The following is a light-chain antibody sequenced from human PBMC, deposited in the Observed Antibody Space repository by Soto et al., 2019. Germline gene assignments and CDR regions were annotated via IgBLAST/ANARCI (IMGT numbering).Light chain of an antibody. CDR1: QRVSTSH. V-gene: IGKV3-20*01. J-gene: IGKJ1*01. CDR2: AAS. CDR3: QHYAGSPT. Sequence: ESVLTQSPGTLSLFPGEGATLSCRASQRVSTSHVAWYQQKPGRAPRLLIYAASSRASGTPDRFSGGGAGTDFTLTIGSLEPEDSAVYYCQHYAGSPTFGQGTKVDIK.